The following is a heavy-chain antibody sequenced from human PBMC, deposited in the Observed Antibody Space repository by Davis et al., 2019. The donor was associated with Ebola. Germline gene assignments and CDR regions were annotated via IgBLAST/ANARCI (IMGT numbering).Heavy chain of an antibody. J-gene: IGHJ6*02. D-gene: IGHD3/OR15-3a*01. CDR2: INPNSGGT. Sequence: ASVKVSCKASGYTFTGYYMHWVRQAPGQGLEWMGWINPNSGGTNYAQKFQGRVTMTRDTSISTAYMELSRLRSDDTAVYYCARLDQTYYYGMDAWGQGTTVTVSS. CDR3: ARLDQTYYYGMDA. CDR1: GYTFTGYY. V-gene: IGHV1-2*02.